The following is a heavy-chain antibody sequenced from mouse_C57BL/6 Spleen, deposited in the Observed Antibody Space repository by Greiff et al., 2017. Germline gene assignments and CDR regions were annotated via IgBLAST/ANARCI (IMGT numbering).Heavy chain of an antibody. V-gene: IGHV3-6*01. CDR3: ARGGDYDGWYFDV. CDR1: GYSITSGYY. J-gene: IGHJ1*03. Sequence: EVKLMESGPGLVKPSQSLSLTCSVTGYSITSGYYWNWIRQFPGNKLEWMGYISYDGSNNYNPSLKNRISITRDTSKNQFFLKLNSVTTEDTATYYCARGGDYDGWYFDVWGTGTTVTVSS. CDR2: ISYDGSN. D-gene: IGHD2-4*01.